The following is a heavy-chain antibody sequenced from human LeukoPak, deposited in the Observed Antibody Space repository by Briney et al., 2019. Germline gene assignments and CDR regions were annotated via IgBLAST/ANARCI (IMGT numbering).Heavy chain of an antibody. CDR3: ARVEAYDSSP. J-gene: IGHJ5*02. V-gene: IGHV4-39*07. D-gene: IGHD3-22*01. CDR1: GGSISSSSYY. CDR2: IYYSGST. Sequence: ASETLSVTCTVSGGSISSSSYYWGWIRQPPGKGLEWIGSIYYSGSTYYNPSLKSRVTISVDKSKNQFSLKLSSVTAADTAVYYCARVEAYDSSPWGQGTLVTVSS.